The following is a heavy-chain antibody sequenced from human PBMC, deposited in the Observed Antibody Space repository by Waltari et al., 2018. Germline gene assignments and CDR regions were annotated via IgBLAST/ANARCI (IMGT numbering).Heavy chain of an antibody. CDR1: GGSFSSYY. Sequence: QVHLQESAPGLLKPSKPLSLTCAVYGGSFSSYYWGWIRQTAGKGPEWSGRIYTSGSTNYNPSLKSRVTMSVDTSKNQFSLKLSSVTAADTAVYYCARFGAGLLLGAFDYWGQGTLVTVSS. V-gene: IGHV4-4*07. CDR2: IYTSGST. D-gene: IGHD3-16*01. J-gene: IGHJ4*02. CDR3: ARFGAGLLLGAFDY.